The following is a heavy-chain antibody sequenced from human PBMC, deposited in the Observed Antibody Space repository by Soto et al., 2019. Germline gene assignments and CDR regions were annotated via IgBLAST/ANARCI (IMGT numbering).Heavy chain of an antibody. CDR1: GGSFSGYY. V-gene: IGHV4-34*01. J-gene: IGHJ6*02. CDR2: INHSGST. CDR3: ARARYYYGSGSYYYYYYGMDV. Sequence: SETLSLTCAVYGGSFSGYYWSWIRQPPGKGLEWIGEINHSGSTNYNPSLKSRVTISVDTSKNQFSLKLSSVTAADTAVYYCARARYYYGSGSYYYYYYGMDVWGQGTTVTVSS. D-gene: IGHD3-10*01.